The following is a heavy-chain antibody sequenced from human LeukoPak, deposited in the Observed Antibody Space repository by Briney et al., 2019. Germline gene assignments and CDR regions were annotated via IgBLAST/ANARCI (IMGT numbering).Heavy chain of an antibody. CDR3: ASGGTMVRGVIRPYYFDY. Sequence: SETLSLTCAVSGGSFSSSNWWSWVRQPPGKGLEWIGEIYHSGSTNYNPSLKSRVTISVDKSKNQFSLKLSSVTAADTAVYYCASGGTMVRGVIRPYYFDYWGQGTLVTVSS. D-gene: IGHD3-10*01. CDR1: GGSFSSSNW. V-gene: IGHV4-4*02. J-gene: IGHJ4*02. CDR2: IYHSGST.